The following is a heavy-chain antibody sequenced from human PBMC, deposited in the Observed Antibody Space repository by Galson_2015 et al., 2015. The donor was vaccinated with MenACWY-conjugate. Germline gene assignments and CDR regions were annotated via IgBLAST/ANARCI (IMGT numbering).Heavy chain of an antibody. CDR2: LSDSGGST. J-gene: IGHJ4*02. CDR1: GFTFSSFA. D-gene: IGHD2-15*01. Sequence: SLRLSCAASGFTFSSFAMSWVRQAPGKGLEWVSALSDSGGSTHYADSLKGRVTISRDNSKRTLYLQMNSLRGEDTAVYYCGKVAGYCSDDSCYSDYWGQGTLVTVSS. CDR3: GKVAGYCSDDSCYSDY. V-gene: IGHV3-23*01.